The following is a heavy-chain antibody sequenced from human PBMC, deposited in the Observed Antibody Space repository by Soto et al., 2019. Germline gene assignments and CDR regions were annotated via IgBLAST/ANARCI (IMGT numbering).Heavy chain of an antibody. V-gene: IGHV1-69*13. CDR1: GGTFSSYA. CDR2: IIPIFGTA. Sequence: SVKVSFKASGGTFSSYAISWVRQAPGQGLEWMGGIIPIFGTANYAQKFQGRVTITADESTSTAYMELSSLRSEDTAVYYCARFSGGGLIVTHPLDYWGQGTLVTVSS. CDR3: ARFSGGGLIVTHPLDY. J-gene: IGHJ4*02. D-gene: IGHD5-12*01.